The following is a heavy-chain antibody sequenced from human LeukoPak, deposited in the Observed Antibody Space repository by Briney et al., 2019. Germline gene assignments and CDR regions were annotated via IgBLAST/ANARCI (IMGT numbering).Heavy chain of an antibody. V-gene: IGHV3-23*01. CDR1: GFTFSDYY. CDR3: AKVVVVPAATTKTYYFDY. CDR2: ISGSGGST. J-gene: IGHJ4*02. Sequence: GSLRLSCAASGFTFSDYYMSWIRQAPGKGLEWVSAISGSGGSTYYADSVRGRFTISRDNSKNTLYLQMNSLRAEDTAVYYCAKVVVVPAATTKTYYFDYWGQGTLVTVSS. D-gene: IGHD2-2*01.